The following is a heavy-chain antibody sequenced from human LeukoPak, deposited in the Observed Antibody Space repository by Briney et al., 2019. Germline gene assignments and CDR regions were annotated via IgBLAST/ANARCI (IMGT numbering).Heavy chain of an antibody. CDR1: GGSISSYY. V-gene: IGHV4-4*07. Sequence: PSETLSLTCTVSGGSISSYYWSWIRQPAGKGLEWIGRIYTSGSTNYNPSLKSRVTMSVDTSKNQFSLKLSSVTAADTAVYYCARDHGYSSGCYVGSLTDYWGQGTLVTVSS. CDR3: ARDHGYSSGCYVGSLTDY. J-gene: IGHJ4*02. CDR2: IYTSGST. D-gene: IGHD6-19*01.